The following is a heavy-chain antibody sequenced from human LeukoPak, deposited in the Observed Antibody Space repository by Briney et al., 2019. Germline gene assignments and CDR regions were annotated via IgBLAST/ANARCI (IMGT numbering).Heavy chain of an antibody. CDR2: INHSGST. D-gene: IGHD6-19*01. J-gene: IGHJ4*02. CDR1: GGSFSGYY. V-gene: IGHV4-34*01. CDR3: ASGAVAGTGTFDY. Sequence: SETLSLTCAVYGGSFSGYYWSWIRQPPGKGLEWIGEINHSGSTNYNPSLKSRVTISADTSKNQFSLKLSSVTAADTAVYYCASGAVAGTGTFDYWGQGTLVTVSS.